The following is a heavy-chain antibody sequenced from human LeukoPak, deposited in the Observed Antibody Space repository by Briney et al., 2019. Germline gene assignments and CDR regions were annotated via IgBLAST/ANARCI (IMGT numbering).Heavy chain of an antibody. CDR3: ARVPRYLGYCSSTSCFARAFDI. J-gene: IGHJ3*02. Sequence: PGGSLKLSCAASGFSFNFYTMNWVRQAPGKELEWVSYISSSSTTIYYADSVKGRFTISRDNAKNSLYPQMNSLRAEDTAVYYCARVPRYLGYCSSTSCFARAFDIWGQGTMVTVSS. V-gene: IGHV3-48*01. CDR2: ISSSSTTI. CDR1: GFSFNFYT. D-gene: IGHD2-2*01.